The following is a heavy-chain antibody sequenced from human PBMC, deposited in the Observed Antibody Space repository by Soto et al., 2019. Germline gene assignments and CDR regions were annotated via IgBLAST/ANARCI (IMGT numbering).Heavy chain of an antibody. CDR1: GFTFSSDA. V-gene: IGHV3-23*01. D-gene: IGHD3-10*01. CDR3: AKIHYYGSGSYYRAPEDFDY. Sequence: EVQLLESGGGLVQPGGSLRLSCAASGFTFSSDAMSWVRQAPGKGLEWVSAISGSGGSTYYADSVKGRFTISRDNSKNTLYLQMNSLRAEDTAVYYCAKIHYYGSGSYYRAPEDFDYWGQGTLVTVSS. CDR2: ISGSGGST. J-gene: IGHJ4*02.